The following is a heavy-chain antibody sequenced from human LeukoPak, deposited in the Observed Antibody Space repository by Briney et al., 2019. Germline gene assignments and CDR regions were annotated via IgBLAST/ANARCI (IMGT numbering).Heavy chain of an antibody. D-gene: IGHD6-19*01. CDR3: ARMSRGWSWFDP. J-gene: IGHJ5*02. CDR2: IYYSGTT. CDR1: GGPISDYY. V-gene: IGHV4-59*01. Sequence: PPETLSLTCTVSGGPISDYYWSWIRQPPGKGLEWIGYIYYSGTTNYNPSLKSRVTISVDTSKNQFSLKLRSVTAADTAVYYCARMSRGWSWFDPWGQGTLVTVSS.